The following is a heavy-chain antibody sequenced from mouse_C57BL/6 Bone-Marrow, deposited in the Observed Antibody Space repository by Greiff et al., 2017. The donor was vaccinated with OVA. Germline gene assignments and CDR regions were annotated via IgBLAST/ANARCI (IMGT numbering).Heavy chain of an antibody. CDR3: ARPLRSRGVCWYFDV. Sequence: VQLQQSGAELARPGASVKLSCKASGYTFTSYGLSWVKQRTGQGLEWIGEIYPRSGNTYYNEKVKGKATLTADKSSSTAYMELRSLTSEDSAVYFCARPLRSRGVCWYFDVWGTGTTVTVSS. D-gene: IGHD1-1*01. CDR1: GYTFTSYG. J-gene: IGHJ1*03. CDR2: IYPRSGNT. V-gene: IGHV1-81*01.